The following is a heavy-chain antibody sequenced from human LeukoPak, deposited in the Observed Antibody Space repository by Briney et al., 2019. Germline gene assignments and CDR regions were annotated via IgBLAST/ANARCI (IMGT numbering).Heavy chain of an antibody. Sequence: GGSLRLSCAASGFTFSTYAMNWVRQAPGKGLEWVSVITGSGGFTQYADSVKGRFTISRDNSKNTVYLQMNSLRVEDTALYYCVRSLDYWGQGTLVTVSS. CDR2: ITGSGGFT. J-gene: IGHJ4*02. CDR3: VRSLDY. CDR1: GFTFSTYA. V-gene: IGHV3-23*01.